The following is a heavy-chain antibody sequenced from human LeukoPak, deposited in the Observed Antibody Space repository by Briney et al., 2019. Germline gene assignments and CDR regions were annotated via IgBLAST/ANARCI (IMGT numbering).Heavy chain of an antibody. D-gene: IGHD6-19*01. V-gene: IGHV3-23*01. CDR2: ISGSGDST. Sequence: ETLSLTCTVSGGSISSGYYWGWIRQPPGKGLEWVSGISGSGDSTYYADSVKGRFTISRDNSKNTLYLQMNSLRAEDTAVYYCARRSGIAVAGAFDYWGQGTLVTVSS. CDR3: ARRSGIAVAGAFDY. J-gene: IGHJ4*02. CDR1: GGSISSGYY.